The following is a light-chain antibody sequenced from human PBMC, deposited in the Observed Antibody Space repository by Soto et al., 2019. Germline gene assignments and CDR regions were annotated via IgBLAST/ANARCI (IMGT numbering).Light chain of an antibody. CDR1: QGINTY. CDR2: AAS. J-gene: IGKJ2*01. V-gene: IGKV1-39*01. Sequence: DIQVTQSPASLSASVGDRVTIACRTSQGINTYLSWYQQKAGDAPRLLISAASDLESGVPSRFRGGGSGAYFPHPSRSLCPKDFAFYYGGEPNIRPYILGKGTNL. CDR3: GEPNIRPYI.